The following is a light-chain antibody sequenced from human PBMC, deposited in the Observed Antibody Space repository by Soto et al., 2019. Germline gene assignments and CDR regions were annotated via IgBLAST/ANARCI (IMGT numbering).Light chain of an antibody. CDR1: SSDIGTYNY. CDR3: SSFTSSSSLVL. CDR2: EVV. J-gene: IGLJ2*01. Sequence: QSVLTQPASVSGSPGQSITISCTGTSSDIGTYNYVSWYQQHPGKAPKLMIYEVVNRPSGVSNRFSGSKSGNTASLTISGLQAEDEADYFCSSFTSSSSLVLFGGGTKVTVL. V-gene: IGLV2-14*01.